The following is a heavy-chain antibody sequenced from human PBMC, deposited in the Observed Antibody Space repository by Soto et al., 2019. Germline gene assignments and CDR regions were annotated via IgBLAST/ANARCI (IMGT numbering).Heavy chain of an antibody. CDR2: IKSKTDGGTT. Sequence: GGSLRLSCAASGFTFSNAWMNWVRQAPGKGLEWVGRIKSKTDGGTTDYAAPVKGRFTISRDDSKNTLYLQMNSLKTEDTAVYYCTTDLGSYGDYVRYYYYGMDVWGQGTTVTVSS. D-gene: IGHD4-17*01. CDR1: GFTFSNAW. J-gene: IGHJ6*02. CDR3: TTDLGSYGDYVRYYYYGMDV. V-gene: IGHV3-15*07.